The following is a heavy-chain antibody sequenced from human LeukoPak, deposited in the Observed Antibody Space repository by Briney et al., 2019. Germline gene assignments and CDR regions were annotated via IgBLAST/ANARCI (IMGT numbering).Heavy chain of an antibody. Sequence: SETLSLTCAVYGGSFSGYYWSWIRQPPGKGLEWIGENNHSGSTNYNPSLKSRVTISVDTSKNQFSLKLSSVTAADTAVYYCARGLSAIVYWGQGTLVTVSS. CDR2: NNHSGST. CDR3: ARGLSAIVY. V-gene: IGHV4-34*01. D-gene: IGHD2-15*01. CDR1: GGSFSGYY. J-gene: IGHJ4*02.